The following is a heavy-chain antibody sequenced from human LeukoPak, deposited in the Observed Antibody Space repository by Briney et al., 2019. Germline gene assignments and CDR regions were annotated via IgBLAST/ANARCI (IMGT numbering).Heavy chain of an antibody. D-gene: IGHD3-10*01. Sequence: PGGSLRLSCAASGFTFSSYAMSWVRQAPGKGLEWVSAISGSGGSTYYADSVKGRFTISRDNSKNTLYLQMNSLRAEDTAVYYCAKVQSPLWFGELSLDYWGQGTLVTVSS. CDR1: GFTFSSYA. J-gene: IGHJ4*02. CDR2: ISGSGGST. V-gene: IGHV3-23*01. CDR3: AKVQSPLWFGELSLDY.